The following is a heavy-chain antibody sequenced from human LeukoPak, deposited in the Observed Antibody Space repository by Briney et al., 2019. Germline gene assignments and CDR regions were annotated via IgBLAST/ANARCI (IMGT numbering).Heavy chain of an antibody. CDR1: GFTFSSYW. CDR2: IKQDGSEK. J-gene: IGHJ4*02. V-gene: IGHV3-7*01. D-gene: IGHD3-3*01. Sequence: GGSLRLSCAASGFTFSSYWMSWVRQAPGKGLEWVANIKQDGSEKYYVDSVKGRFTISRDNAKNTLYLQMNSLRAEDTAVYYCARGGSYDFWSGYYYFDYWGQGTLVTVSS. CDR3: ARGGSYDFWSGYYYFDY.